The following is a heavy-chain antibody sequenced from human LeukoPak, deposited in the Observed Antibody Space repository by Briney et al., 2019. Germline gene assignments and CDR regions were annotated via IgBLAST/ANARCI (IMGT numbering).Heavy chain of an antibody. CDR3: AREGWLQFRYFDY. V-gene: IGHV1-69*13. CDR2: IIPIFGSA. J-gene: IGHJ4*02. CDR1: GDTFNSYG. D-gene: IGHD5-24*01. Sequence: SVKVSCKASGDTFNSYGFSWVRQAPGQGLEWMGGIIPIFGSANYAQKFQGRVTITADESTSTAYMELSSLRFEDTAVYYCAREGWLQFRYFDYWGQGTLVTVSS.